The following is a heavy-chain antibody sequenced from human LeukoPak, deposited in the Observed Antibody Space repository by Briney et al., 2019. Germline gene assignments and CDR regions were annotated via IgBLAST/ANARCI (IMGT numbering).Heavy chain of an antibody. V-gene: IGHV3-48*04. J-gene: IGHJ4*02. CDR3: ARGYGDFRVEGRYFHS. CDR2: ISSSSSTI. CDR1: GFTFSSYS. Sequence: GGSLRLSCAASGFTFSSYSMIWVRQAPGKGLEWVSYISSSSSTIYYADSVKGRFTISRDNAKNSLYLQMNSLRAEDTAVYYCARGYGDFRVEGRYFHSWGQGTLVTVSS. D-gene: IGHD4-17*01.